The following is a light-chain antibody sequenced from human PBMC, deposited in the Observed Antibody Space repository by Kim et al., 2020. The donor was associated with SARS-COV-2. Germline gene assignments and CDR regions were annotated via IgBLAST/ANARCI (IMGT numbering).Light chain of an antibody. V-gene: IGLV1-51*01. CDR2: DNK. J-gene: IGLJ3*02. CDR1: SSNIGDNY. CDR3: ATWDTRLSAAV. Sequence: GPKVPSSGSGSSSNIGDNYVTWYQQFPGTAPKLLIYDNKKRPSETPDRFSASKSGTSATLGITGLQTGDEADYFCATWDTRLSAAVFGGGTKVTVL.